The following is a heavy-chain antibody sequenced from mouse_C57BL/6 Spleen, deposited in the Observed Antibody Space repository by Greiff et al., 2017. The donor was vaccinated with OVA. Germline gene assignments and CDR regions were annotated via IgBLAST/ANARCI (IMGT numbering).Heavy chain of an antibody. CDR2: IYPRSGNT. D-gene: IGHD2-13*01. Sequence: VQGVESGAELARPGASVKLSCKASGYTFTSYGISWVKQRTGQGLEWIGEIYPRSGNTYYNEKFKGKATLTADKSSSTAYMELRSLTSEDSAVYFCARKGLLFDYWGQGTTLTVSS. V-gene: IGHV1-81*01. CDR3: ARKGLLFDY. J-gene: IGHJ2*01. CDR1: GYTFTSYG.